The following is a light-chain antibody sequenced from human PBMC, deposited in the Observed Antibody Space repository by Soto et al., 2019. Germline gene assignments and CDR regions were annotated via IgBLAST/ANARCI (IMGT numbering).Light chain of an antibody. CDR1: SSDVGGYDY. J-gene: IGLJ3*02. Sequence: QSALTQPASVSGSPGQSITISCTGTSSDVGGYDYVFWYQQHPGKAPKLMIYGVSYRPSGVSNRFSGSKSGNTASLTISGLQAEDEADYYCSSYTNSITHVFGGGTKVTVL. V-gene: IGLV2-14*03. CDR3: SSYTNSITHV. CDR2: GVS.